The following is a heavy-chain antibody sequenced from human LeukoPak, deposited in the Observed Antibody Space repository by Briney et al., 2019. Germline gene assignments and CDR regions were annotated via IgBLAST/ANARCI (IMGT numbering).Heavy chain of an antibody. CDR3: ARAHNYYYDSSGYYGY. Sequence: SETLSLTCTVSDYSISSGYYWGWIRQPPGKGLEWTGSIFQSGHTYYSPSLKSRVTISVDTSNNRFSLSLSAVTAADTAIYYCARAHNYYYDSSGYYGYWGQGTLVTVSS. CDR2: IFQSGHT. J-gene: IGHJ4*02. D-gene: IGHD3-22*01. CDR1: DYSISSGYY. V-gene: IGHV4-38-2*02.